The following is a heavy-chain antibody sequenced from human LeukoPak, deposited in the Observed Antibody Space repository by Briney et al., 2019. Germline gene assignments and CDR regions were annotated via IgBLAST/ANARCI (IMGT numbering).Heavy chain of an antibody. Sequence: GRSLRLSCAVSGFTFSNYGMHWVRQAPGKGLEWVAVISYDGRNKYHADSVTGRFTISRDNSKNTLYLQMNSLRAEDTAVYYCAKTISHYDFWSGYHIDYWGQGTLVTVSS. D-gene: IGHD3-3*01. CDR1: GFTFSNYG. J-gene: IGHJ4*02. V-gene: IGHV3-30*18. CDR3: AKTISHYDFWSGYHIDY. CDR2: ISYDGRNK.